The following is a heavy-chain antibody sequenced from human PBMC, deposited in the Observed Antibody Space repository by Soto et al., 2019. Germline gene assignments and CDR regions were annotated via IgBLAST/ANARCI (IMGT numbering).Heavy chain of an antibody. Sequence: QVQLQQWGAGLLNPSETLSLTCAVYGGSFSPYFWSWIRQPPGKGLECIGEINHSGSTNYNPSLTRRATLSVDTSKNQVSLRLTSVSAADTAVYYCARLDSGCKYYFFDFCGRGTPVTVST. V-gene: IGHV4-34*01. J-gene: IGHJ2*01. CDR1: GGSFSPYF. CDR3: ARLDSGCKYYFFDF. D-gene: IGHD6-19*01. CDR2: INHSGST.